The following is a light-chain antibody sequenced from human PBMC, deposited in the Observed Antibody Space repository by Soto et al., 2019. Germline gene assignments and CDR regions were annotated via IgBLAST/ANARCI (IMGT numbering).Light chain of an antibody. CDR3: SSYTSSSTYV. J-gene: IGLJ1*01. V-gene: IGLV2-14*03. CDR2: DVS. Sequence: QSVLTQPASVSGSPGQSITISCTGTSTDIGRYNYVSWYQQHPGKAPKLMIYDVSNRPSGVSNHFSGSKSGNTASLTISGLQAEDEADYYCSSYTSSSTYVFGTGTKLTVL. CDR1: STDIGRYNY.